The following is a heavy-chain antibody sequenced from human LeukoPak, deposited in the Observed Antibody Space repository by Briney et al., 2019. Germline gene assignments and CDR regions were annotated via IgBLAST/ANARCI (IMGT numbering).Heavy chain of an antibody. D-gene: IGHD4-17*01. CDR1: GGSFSGYY. CDR2: INYSGST. V-gene: IGHV4-34*01. Sequence: SETLSLTCAVYGGSFSGYYWSWIRQPPGKGLEWIGEINYSGSTNYNPSLKSRVTISVDTSKNQFSLKLSSVTAADTAVYYCARSTPTVPDRRVDYWGQGTLVTVSS. J-gene: IGHJ4*02. CDR3: ARSTPTVPDRRVDY.